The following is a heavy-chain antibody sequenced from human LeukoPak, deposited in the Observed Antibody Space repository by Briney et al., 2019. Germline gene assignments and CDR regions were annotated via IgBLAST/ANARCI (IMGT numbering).Heavy chain of an antibody. J-gene: IGHJ4*02. CDR2: INPNGGGT. V-gene: IGHV1-2*02. Sequence: ASVKVSCKASGYTFTGYYMHWVRQAPGQGLEWMGWINPNGGGTNYAQKFQGRVTMTRDTSISTAYMELSRLRSDDAAVYYCARGAEASGYYDYWGQGTLVTVSS. D-gene: IGHD3-3*01. CDR1: GYTFTGYY. CDR3: ARGAEASGYYDY.